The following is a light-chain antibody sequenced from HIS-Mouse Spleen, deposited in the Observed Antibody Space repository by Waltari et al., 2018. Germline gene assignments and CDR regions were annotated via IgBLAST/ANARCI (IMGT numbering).Light chain of an antibody. J-gene: IGLJ1*01. CDR1: SSHVGGYTY. CDR2: EVS. Sequence: QSALTQPASVSGSPGQSITISCPGTSSHVGGYTYVSWYQQHPGKAPKLMIYEVSNRPSGVSNRFSGSKSGNTASLTISGLQAEDEADYYCSSYTSSSTPYVFGTGTKVTVL. CDR3: SSYTSSSTPYV. V-gene: IGLV2-14*01.